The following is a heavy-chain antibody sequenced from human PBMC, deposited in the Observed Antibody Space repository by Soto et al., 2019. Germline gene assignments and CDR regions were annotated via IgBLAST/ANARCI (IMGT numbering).Heavy chain of an antibody. CDR1: EFTFSRYW. J-gene: IGHJ4*02. V-gene: IGHV3-30*18. CDR2: ISYDGGNK. CDR3: AKDYTDYTYSFDY. Sequence: GVSPRLSFAAPEFTFSRYWMHWVRQAPGKGLEWVAVISYDGGNKYYADSVKGRFTISRDNSKNTLYLQMNSLRAEDTAVYYCAKDYTDYTYSFDYWGQGTLVTVSS. D-gene: IGHD4-4*01.